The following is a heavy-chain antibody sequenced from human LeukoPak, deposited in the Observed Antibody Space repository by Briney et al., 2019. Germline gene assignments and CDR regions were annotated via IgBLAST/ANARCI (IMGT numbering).Heavy chain of an antibody. V-gene: IGHV4-39*07. CDR1: GGSISSSSYY. CDR2: IYYSGST. J-gene: IGHJ3*02. Sequence: SETLSLTCTVSGGSISSSSYYWGWIRQPPGKGLEWIGSIYYSGSTYYNPSLKSRVNMSVDTSNNQFSLKLSSVTAADMAVYYCASQWTIFDAFDIWGQGTMVTVSS. D-gene: IGHD2-8*01. CDR3: ASQWTIFDAFDI.